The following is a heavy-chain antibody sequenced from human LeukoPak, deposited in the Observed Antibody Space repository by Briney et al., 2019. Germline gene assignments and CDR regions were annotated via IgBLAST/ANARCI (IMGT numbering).Heavy chain of an antibody. CDR1: GGTFSSYA. J-gene: IGHJ4*02. Sequence: GASVTVSCKASGGTFSSYAISWVRQAPGQGLEWMGRIIPILGIANYAQKFQGRVTITADKSTSTAYMELSSLRSEDTAVYYCARDSTLGADDYWGQGTLVTVSS. D-gene: IGHD1-26*01. CDR3: ARDSTLGADDY. V-gene: IGHV1-69*04. CDR2: IIPILGIA.